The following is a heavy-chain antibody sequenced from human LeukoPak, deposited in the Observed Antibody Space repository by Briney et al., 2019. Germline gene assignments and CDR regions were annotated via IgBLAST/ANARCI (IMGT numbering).Heavy chain of an antibody. D-gene: IGHD4-11*01. CDR2: INGGGVNT. CDR1: GFTFSSYA. J-gene: IGHJ4*02. V-gene: IGHV3-23*01. CDR3: AKDLYSNYGPADY. Sequence: GGSLRLSCAASGFTFSSYALSWVRQAPGKGLEWVSTINGGGVNTHYADSVGGRFTISRDNSKNTLFLQMNSLRDEDTAVYYCAKDLYSNYGPADYWGQGNLVTVSS.